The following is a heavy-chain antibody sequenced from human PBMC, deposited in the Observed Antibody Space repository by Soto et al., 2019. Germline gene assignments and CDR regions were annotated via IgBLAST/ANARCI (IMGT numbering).Heavy chain of an antibody. V-gene: IGHV1-69*01. J-gene: IGHJ3*02. CDR2: IIPIFGTA. D-gene: IGHD2-15*01. CDR3: ARDCSGGSCYFNDAFDI. CDR1: GGTFSSYA. Sequence: QVQLVQSGAEVKKPGSSVKVSCKASGGTFSSYAISWVRQAPGQGLEWMGGIIPIFGTANYAQKFQGRVTITADESTSTAYMELSSLRSEDTAVYYCARDCSGGSCYFNDAFDIWGKGTMVTVSS.